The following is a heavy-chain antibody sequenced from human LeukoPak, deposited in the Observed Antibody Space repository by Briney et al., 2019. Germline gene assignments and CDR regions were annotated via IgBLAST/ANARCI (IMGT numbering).Heavy chain of an antibody. CDR2: IWYDGSNK. D-gene: IGHD6-19*01. V-gene: IGHV3-33*01. CDR3: ARDIGIAVAGSDY. J-gene: IGHJ4*02. Sequence: GRSLRLSCAASGFTFSSYGMHWVRQAPGKGLEWVAVIWYDGSNKYYADSVKGRFTISRDNSKNTLHLQMNSLRAEDTAVYYCARDIGIAVAGSDYWGQGTLVTVSS. CDR1: GFTFSSYG.